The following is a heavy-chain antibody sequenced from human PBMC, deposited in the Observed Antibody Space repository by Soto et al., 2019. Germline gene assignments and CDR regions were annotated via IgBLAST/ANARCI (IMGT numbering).Heavy chain of an antibody. CDR1: GGSISSGGYY. V-gene: IGHV4-31*03. J-gene: IGHJ4*02. CDR2: IYYSGTT. D-gene: IGHD2-21*02. CDR3: GAAPSDNYFDF. Sequence: TSETLSLTCTVSGGSISSGGYYWSWIRQHPGKDLEWIGNIYYSGTTYYSPSLQSRLTISVDTSRNQFSLKLSSVTAADTAVYYCGAAPSDNYFDFWGQGALVTVSS.